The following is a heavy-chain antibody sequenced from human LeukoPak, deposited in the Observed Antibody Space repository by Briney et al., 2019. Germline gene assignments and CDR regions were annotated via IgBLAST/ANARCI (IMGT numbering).Heavy chain of an antibody. CDR1: GYTFTSYG. J-gene: IGHJ3*02. CDR2: ISAYNGNT. Sequence: ASVKVSCKASGYTFTSYGISWVRQAPGQGLEWMGWISAYNGNTNYAQKLQGRVTMTTDTSTSTAYMELRSLRSDDTAVYYCARGLTGYSSGWYFLGDAFDIWGQGTMVTVSS. CDR3: ARGLTGYSSGWYFLGDAFDI. V-gene: IGHV1-18*01. D-gene: IGHD6-19*01.